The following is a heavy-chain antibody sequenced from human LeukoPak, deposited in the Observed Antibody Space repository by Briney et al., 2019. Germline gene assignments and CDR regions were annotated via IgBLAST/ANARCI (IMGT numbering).Heavy chain of an antibody. D-gene: IGHD1-26*01. CDR2: IYYDGST. V-gene: IGHV4-39*01. CDR1: GGSINSSTFY. CDR3: ARRSDSGSDDGEDYFDY. J-gene: IGHJ4*02. Sequence: SETLSLTCTVSGGSINSSTFYWGWIRQPPGKGLEWIGSIYYDGSTYYNPSLKSRVTISVDTSKNQFSLKLTSVIAADTAVYFCARRSDSGSDDGEDYFDYWGQGTLVTVSS.